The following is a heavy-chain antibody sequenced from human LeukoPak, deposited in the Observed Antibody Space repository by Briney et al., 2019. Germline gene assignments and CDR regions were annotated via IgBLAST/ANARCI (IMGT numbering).Heavy chain of an antibody. CDR3: AKVVSTVTTRDHDAFDI. J-gene: IGHJ3*02. V-gene: IGHV3-33*06. D-gene: IGHD4-17*01. CDR1: GFTFSSYG. CDR2: IWYDGSNK. Sequence: PGGSLRLSCAASGFTFSSYGMHWVRQAPGKGLEWVAVIWYDGSNKYYADSVKGRFTISRDNSKNTLYLQMNSLRAEDTAVYYCAKVVSTVTTRDHDAFDIWGQGTMSPSLQ.